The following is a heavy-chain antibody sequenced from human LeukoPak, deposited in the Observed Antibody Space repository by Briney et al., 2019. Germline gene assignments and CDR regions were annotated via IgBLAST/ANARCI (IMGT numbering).Heavy chain of an antibody. V-gene: IGHV3-23*01. J-gene: IGHJ4*02. Sequence: GGSLRLSCAVSGITLSNYGVSWVRQAPGKGLEWVAGISGSGGSTNYADSVKGRFTISRDNPKNTLFLQMNSLRAEDTAVYFCAKRGVVIRVILVGFHKEAYYFESWGQGALVTVSS. CDR2: ISGSGGST. CDR1: GITLSNYG. CDR3: AKRGVVIRVILVGFHKEAYYFES. D-gene: IGHD3-22*01.